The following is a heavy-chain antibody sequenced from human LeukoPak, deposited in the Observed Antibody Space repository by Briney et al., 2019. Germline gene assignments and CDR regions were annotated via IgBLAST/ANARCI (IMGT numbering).Heavy chain of an antibody. CDR2: ISRDSDIR. CDR3: VRDNPRCCGVVAANIDDL. CDR1: GFIFGRDS. V-gene: IGHV3-48*01. D-gene: IGHD2-15*01. J-gene: IGHJ5*02. Sequence: PGGSLTLSCAASGFIFGRDSMNWVRQAPGRGLEWISYISRDSDIRYYADSVRGRFHISRDNARNSLYLQMNSLRADDTAMYYCVRDNPRCCGVVAANIDDLWGQGTLVTVSS.